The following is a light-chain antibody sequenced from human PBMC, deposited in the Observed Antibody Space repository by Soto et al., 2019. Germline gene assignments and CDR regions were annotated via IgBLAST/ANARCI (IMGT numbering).Light chain of an antibody. CDR2: DVT. CDR3: SSHGGSNNPYV. J-gene: IGLJ1*01. Sequence: QSVLTQPPSASGSPGQSVAISCTGTSSDIGGYNFVSWYQQHPGKAPNLMIYDVTKRPSGVPDRFSGSKSGNTATLIVSGLQAEDEADYYCSSHGGSNNPYVFGPGTKLTVL. CDR1: SSDIGGYNF. V-gene: IGLV2-8*01.